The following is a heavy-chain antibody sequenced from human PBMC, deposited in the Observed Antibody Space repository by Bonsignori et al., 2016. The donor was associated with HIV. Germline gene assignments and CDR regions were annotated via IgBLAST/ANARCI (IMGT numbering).Heavy chain of an antibody. CDR3: TRGSEIIWLQFY. D-gene: IGHD5-24*01. V-gene: IGHV4-34*02. CDR2: IHRDGVT. J-gene: IGHJ4*02. CDR1: GGSFSGHY. Sequence: QVQLQQWGPGLLKPSETLSLSCAVKGGSFSGHYSSWIRQSPGKGLEWIGHIHRDGVTTYNASLKSRVTMSIDTSNEYSSPSKLVTTVTAADTGVYYCTRGSEIIWLQFYWGQGSLVTVS.